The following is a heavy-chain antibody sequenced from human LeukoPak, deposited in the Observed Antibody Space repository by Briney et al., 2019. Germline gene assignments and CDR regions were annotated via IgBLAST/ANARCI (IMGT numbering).Heavy chain of an antibody. CDR1: GFTVSSNY. Sequence: GGSLRLSCAASGFTVSSNYMSWVRQAPGKGLEWVSVIYSGGSTYYADSVKGRFTISRDNSKNTLYLQMNSLRAEDTAVYYCARVEARVSRGWYYFDYWGQGTLVTVSS. CDR2: IYSGGST. V-gene: IGHV3-66*01. CDR3: ARVEARVSRGWYYFDY. J-gene: IGHJ4*02. D-gene: IGHD6-19*01.